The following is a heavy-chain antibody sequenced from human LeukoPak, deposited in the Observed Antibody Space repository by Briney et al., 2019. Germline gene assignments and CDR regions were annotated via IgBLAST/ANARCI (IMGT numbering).Heavy chain of an antibody. Sequence: SETLSLTCTVSGGSMSSYYWGWIRQPPGKGLEWIGSIYYSGSTYYNPSLKSRVTISVDTSKNQFSLRLSSVTAADTAVYYCARDRSRTGFDPWGQGTLVTVSS. CDR1: GGSMSSYY. D-gene: IGHD3-16*02. J-gene: IGHJ5*02. CDR3: ARDRSRTGFDP. CDR2: IYYSGST. V-gene: IGHV4-39*07.